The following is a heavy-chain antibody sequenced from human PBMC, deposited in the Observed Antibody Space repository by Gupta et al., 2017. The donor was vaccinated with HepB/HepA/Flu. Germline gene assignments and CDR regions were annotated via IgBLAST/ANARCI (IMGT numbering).Heavy chain of an antibody. Sequence: GDIYYSGSTNYNPSLKSRVTISVDTSKNQFSLKLSSVTAADTAVYYCARVEAAAGYYYYYYGMDVWGQGTTVTVSS. D-gene: IGHD6-13*01. V-gene: IGHV4-59*01. CDR3: ARVEAAAGYYYYYYGMDV. CDR2: IYYSGST. J-gene: IGHJ6*02.